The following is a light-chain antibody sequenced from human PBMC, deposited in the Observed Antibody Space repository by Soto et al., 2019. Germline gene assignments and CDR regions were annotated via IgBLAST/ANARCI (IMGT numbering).Light chain of an antibody. CDR3: QQYHFFWT. J-gene: IGKJ1*01. V-gene: IGKV1-5*03. CDR1: QNIDSG. Sequence: DIQMTQSPSTLSASVGDRVTITCRASQNIDSGLAWYQQKPGKAPKLLIYKASTLESGVPLRFSGSGSGTEFTLTITSLQADDFATYCCQQYHFFWTFGQGTRVEIK. CDR2: KAS.